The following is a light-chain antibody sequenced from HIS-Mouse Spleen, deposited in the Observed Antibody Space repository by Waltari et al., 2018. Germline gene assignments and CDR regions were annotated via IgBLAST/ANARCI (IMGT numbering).Light chain of an antibody. Sequence: DIVMTQSPDSLAVSLGERATINCKSSQSVLYSSNNKNYLAWYQQKPGQPPKLLIYWASTRESWVPDRFSGSGSGTDFTLTISSLQAEDVAVYYCQQYYSTPYTFGPGTKLEIK. CDR3: QQYYSTPYT. V-gene: IGKV4-1*01. CDR1: QSVLYSSNNKNY. CDR2: WAS. J-gene: IGKJ2*01.